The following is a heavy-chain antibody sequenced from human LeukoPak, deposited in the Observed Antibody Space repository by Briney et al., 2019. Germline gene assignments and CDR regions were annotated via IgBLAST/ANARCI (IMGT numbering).Heavy chain of an antibody. Sequence: SETLSLTCAVSGGSINNYYWSWIRQAAGKGLEWIGRIYSSGSTKTNPSLKSRVTMSVDTSKNQFSLKLSSMTAADTAVYYCARTASYGSGSYFGLVGYYGMDVWGQGTTVTVSS. CDR1: GGSINNYY. CDR2: IYSSGST. V-gene: IGHV4-4*07. J-gene: IGHJ6*02. D-gene: IGHD3-10*01. CDR3: ARTASYGSGSYFGLVGYYGMDV.